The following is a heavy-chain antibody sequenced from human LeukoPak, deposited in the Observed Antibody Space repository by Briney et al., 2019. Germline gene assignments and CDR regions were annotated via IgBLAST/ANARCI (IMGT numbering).Heavy chain of an antibody. CDR2: INPSGGST. Sequence: VASVKVSCKASGYTFTSYYMHWVRQAPGQGLEWMGIINPSGGSTSYAQKFQGRVTMTRDTSISTVYMELSRLTSDDTAVYYCARGDSSRTSYWGQGTLVTVSS. D-gene: IGHD6-13*01. J-gene: IGHJ4*02. V-gene: IGHV1-46*01. CDR1: GYTFTSYY. CDR3: ARGDSSRTSY.